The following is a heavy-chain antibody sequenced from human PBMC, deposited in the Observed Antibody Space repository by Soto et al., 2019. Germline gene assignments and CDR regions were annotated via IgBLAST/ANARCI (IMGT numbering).Heavy chain of an antibody. D-gene: IGHD4-17*01. CDR1: GFTFSSYA. J-gene: IGHJ3*02. Sequence: EVQLWESGGGLVQPGGSLRLSCAASGFTFSSYAMSWVRQAPEKGLEWVSAISGSGGGTYYADSVKGWFTISRDNSKNTLYLQMSSLRAEDTAVYYCAKCMTTVTTFPFDIWGQGTMVTVSP. CDR3: AKCMTTVTTFPFDI. CDR2: ISGSGGGT. V-gene: IGHV3-23*01.